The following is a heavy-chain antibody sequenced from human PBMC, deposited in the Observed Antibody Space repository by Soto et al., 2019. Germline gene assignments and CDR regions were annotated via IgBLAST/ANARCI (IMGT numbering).Heavy chain of an antibody. CDR1: GYSFSSYW. D-gene: IGHD1-1*01. CDR3: ARLCAYGSSNCNDRYYGMDV. J-gene: IGHJ6*02. CDR2: IDPSDSYT. V-gene: IGHV5-10-1*01. Sequence: LGESLKISCKGSGYSFSSYWLNWVRQKPGKGLEWMGRIDPSDSYTNYSPSFQGHVTISSHKSISTAYLQWSSLGASDTAMYYCARLCAYGSSNCNDRYYGMDVGGQGTTVTVSS.